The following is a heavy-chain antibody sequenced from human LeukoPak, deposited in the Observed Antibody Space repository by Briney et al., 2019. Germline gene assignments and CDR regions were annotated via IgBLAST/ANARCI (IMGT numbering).Heavy chain of an antibody. CDR1: GASISSYY. V-gene: IGHV4-59*01. J-gene: IGHJ4*02. Sequence: SETLSLTCTVSGASISSYYWSWIRQPPGKGLEWIGYIFYSGTDYNPSLKSRVTIPLDTSKNQFSLKLSSVTAADTAVYYCARAYYGGYGSSYYFDYWGQGTLVTVSS. CDR3: ARAYYGGYGSSYYFDY. D-gene: IGHD4-17*01. CDR2: IFYSGT.